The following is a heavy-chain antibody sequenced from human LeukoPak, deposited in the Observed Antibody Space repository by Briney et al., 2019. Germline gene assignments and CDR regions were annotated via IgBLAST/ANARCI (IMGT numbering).Heavy chain of an antibody. D-gene: IGHD3-16*01. CDR2: ISSSGSTI. CDR1: GFTFSSYE. Sequence: GGSLRLSCAASGFTFSSYEMNWVRQAPGKGLEWISYISSSGSTIYYADSVKGRFTISRDNAKNSLYLQMNSLRAEDTAVYYCTRRFGSATCDYWGQGTLVTVSS. J-gene: IGHJ4*02. V-gene: IGHV3-48*03. CDR3: TRRFGSATCDY.